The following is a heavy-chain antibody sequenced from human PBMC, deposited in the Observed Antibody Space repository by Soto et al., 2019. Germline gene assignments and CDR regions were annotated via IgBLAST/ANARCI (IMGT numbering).Heavy chain of an antibody. V-gene: IGHV3-9*01. CDR2: ISWNSGSI. CDR3: ARETLAAAGIADAFDM. D-gene: IGHD6-25*01. J-gene: IGHJ3*02. Sequence: EVQLVESGGGLVQPGSSLRLSCATSGFTFDDYAMHWVRQAPGKGLEWVSRISWNSGSIGYVDSVKGRFTISRDNAKNSLYLEMNSLGVEDTALYYCARETLAAAGIADAFDMWSQGTMVTVSS. CDR1: GFTFDDYA.